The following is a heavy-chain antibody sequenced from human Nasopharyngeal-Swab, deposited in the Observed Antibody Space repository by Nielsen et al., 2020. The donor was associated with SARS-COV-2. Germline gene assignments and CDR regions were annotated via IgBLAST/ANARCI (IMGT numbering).Heavy chain of an antibody. CDR1: GFTFSSYS. CDR2: ISSSSSTI. V-gene: IGHV3-48*02. D-gene: IGHD6-19*01. CDR3: ARLSGWYLSLAFDY. Sequence: GSLRLSGAASGFTFSSYSMNWVRQAPGKGLEWVSYISSSSSTIYYADSVKGRFTISRDNAKNSLYLQMNSLRDEDTAVYYCARLSGWYLSLAFDYWGQGTLVTVSS. J-gene: IGHJ4*02.